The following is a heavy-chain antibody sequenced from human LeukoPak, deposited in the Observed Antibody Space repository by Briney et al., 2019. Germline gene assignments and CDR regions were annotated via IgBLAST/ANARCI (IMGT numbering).Heavy chain of an antibody. CDR3: ARDNRYCSGGTCYSGQDY. Sequence: SSETLSLTCAVYGGSLSNYYWNWIRQPAGKGLEWIGRIYASGTINYNPSLKSRVTMSLDTSKSQFSLILSSVTAADTAVYYCARDNRYCSGGTCYSGQDYWGQGTLVTVSS. CDR1: GGSLSNYY. J-gene: IGHJ4*02. D-gene: IGHD2-15*01. CDR2: IYASGTI. V-gene: IGHV4-59*10.